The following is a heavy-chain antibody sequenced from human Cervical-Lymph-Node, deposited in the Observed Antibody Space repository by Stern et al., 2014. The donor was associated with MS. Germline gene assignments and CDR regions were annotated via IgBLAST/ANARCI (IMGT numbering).Heavy chain of an antibody. CDR2: IYHTCIV. CDR1: GGSLRSYY. V-gene: IGHV4-59*01. D-gene: IGHD2-15*01. CDR3: AREGEYCSGSRCYPFLDY. Sequence: QVQLQESGPGLVKPSETLYLTCTVSGGSLRSYYWNWIRQAPGKGLEWLGFIYHTCIVNYNPSLSSRVAMSVDTSKNQFSLTVSSVTAADTAVYYCAREGEYCSGSRCYPFLDYWGQGTLVTVSS. J-gene: IGHJ4*02.